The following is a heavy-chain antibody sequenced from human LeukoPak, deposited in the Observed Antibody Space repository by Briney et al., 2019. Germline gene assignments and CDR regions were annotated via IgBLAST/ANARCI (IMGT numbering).Heavy chain of an antibody. CDR3: ARNYDSSLIRWSDL. CDR2: ISGSGGST. J-gene: IGHJ5*02. V-gene: IGHV3-23*01. Sequence: GGPLRLSCTASGSPFSGYTLSGVRPPPGKGQDWVSSISGSGGSTYYTDSVKGRFTISRDNSKNTLYLQMNSLRAEDTAIYYCARNYDSSLIRWSDLWGQGTLVTVSS. CDR1: GSPFSGYT. D-gene: IGHD3-22*01.